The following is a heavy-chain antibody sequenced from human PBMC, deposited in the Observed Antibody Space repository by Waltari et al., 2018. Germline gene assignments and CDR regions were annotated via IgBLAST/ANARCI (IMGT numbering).Heavy chain of an antibody. D-gene: IGHD2-15*01. Sequence: QVQLVQSGAEVQKPGASVMVSCTTSGYSFTDYSIHWVRLAPGQCLEWMGWISSSNKGTKYGQKLQGRGTMTRETSIRTGYMELSSLKSDDTAVYYCARSSGGTTAIGLDYWGLGTLVTVSS. V-gene: IGHV1-2*02. CDR2: ISSSNKGT. J-gene: IGHJ4*02. CDR1: GYSFTDYS. CDR3: ARSSGGTTAIGLDY.